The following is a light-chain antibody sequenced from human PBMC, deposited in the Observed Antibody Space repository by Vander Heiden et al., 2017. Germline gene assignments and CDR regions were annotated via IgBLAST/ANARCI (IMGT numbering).Light chain of an antibody. J-gene: IGKJ1*01. CDR2: GAS. Sequence: DIQMTQSPSSLSASVGDRVTITCRASQSITNYLNWYQQKPGKAPKLLIYGASSLQSGVPSRFSGSGSGTDFTLTISTLQPEDYATYHCQQSYRTPWTFGQGTKVEIK. V-gene: IGKV1-39*01. CDR3: QQSYRTPWT. CDR1: QSITNY.